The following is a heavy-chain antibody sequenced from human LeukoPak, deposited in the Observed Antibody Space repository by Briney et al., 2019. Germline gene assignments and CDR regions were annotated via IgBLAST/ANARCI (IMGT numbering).Heavy chain of an antibody. CDR3: ASDYYDSSGYYSHY. D-gene: IGHD3-22*01. CDR2: ISYDGSNK. J-gene: IGHJ4*02. Sequence: GGSLRLSCAASGFTFSSYAMHWVRQAPGKGLEWVAVISYDGSNKYYADSVKGRFTISRDNSKNTLYLQMNSLRAEDTAVYYCASDYYDSSGYYSHYWGQGTLVTVSS. V-gene: IGHV3-30*01. CDR1: GFTFSSYA.